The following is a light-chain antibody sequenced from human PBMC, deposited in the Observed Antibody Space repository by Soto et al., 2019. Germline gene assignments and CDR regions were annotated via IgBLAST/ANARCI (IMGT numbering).Light chain of an antibody. CDR3: QSYDSSLSAYV. J-gene: IGLJ1*01. CDR2: GNS. Sequence: QSALTHPPSVSGAPGQRVTISCTGSSSNIGAGYDVHWYQQLPGTAPKLLIYGNSNRPSGVPDRFSGSKSGTSASLAITGLQAEDEADYYCQSYDSSLSAYVFGTGTKVTVL. V-gene: IGLV1-40*01. CDR1: SSNIGAGYD.